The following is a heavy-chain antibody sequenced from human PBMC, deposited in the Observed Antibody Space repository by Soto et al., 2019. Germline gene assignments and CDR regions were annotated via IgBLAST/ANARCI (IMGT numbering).Heavy chain of an antibody. D-gene: IGHD2-15*01. CDR3: ARAGGLLLDY. V-gene: IGHV3-30-3*01. CDR1: GFTFSSYA. CDR2: ISYDGSNK. Sequence: QVQLVESGGGVVQPGRSLRLSCAASGFTFSSYAMHWVRQAPGKGLEWVAVISYDGSNKYYADSVKDRFTISRDISKNTLYLQMNSLTAEDTAVYYCARAGGLLLDYWGQGTLVTVSS. J-gene: IGHJ4*02.